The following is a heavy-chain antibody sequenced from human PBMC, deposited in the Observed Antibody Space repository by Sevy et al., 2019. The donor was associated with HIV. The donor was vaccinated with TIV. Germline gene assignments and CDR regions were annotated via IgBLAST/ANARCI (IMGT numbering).Heavy chain of an antibody. Sequence: GGSLRLSCAASGFTFSDYYMSWIRQAPGKGLEWVSYISSSGSTIYYADSVKGRFTISRDNAKNSLYLQMNSLRAEDTAVYYCARYCSGGSYTLYYYYGMDVWGQGTTVTVSS. D-gene: IGHD2-15*01. CDR2: ISSSGSTI. V-gene: IGHV3-11*01. CDR1: GFTFSDYY. CDR3: ARYCSGGSYTLYYYYGMDV. J-gene: IGHJ6*02.